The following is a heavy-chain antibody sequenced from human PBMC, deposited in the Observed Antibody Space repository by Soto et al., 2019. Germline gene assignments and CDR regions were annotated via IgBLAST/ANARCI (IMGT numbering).Heavy chain of an antibody. CDR2: TNTGGTT. CDR3: AKGDGFILAV. Sequence: EVQVLATGGGLIQPGGSLRLSCAASGFTVISNYMSWVRQAPGEGLQWVSITNTGGTTYYADSVKGRFTVSRDNSKNTLYLQMNSLRAEDTAVYYCAKGDGFILAVWGQGTTVSVSS. CDR1: GFTVISNY. J-gene: IGHJ6*02. V-gene: IGHV3-53*02. D-gene: IGHD1-26*01.